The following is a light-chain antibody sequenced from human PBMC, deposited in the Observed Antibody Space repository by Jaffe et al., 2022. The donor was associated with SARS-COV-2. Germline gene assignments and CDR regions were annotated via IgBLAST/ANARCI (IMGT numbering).Light chain of an antibody. V-gene: IGKV1-5*03. CDR2: KAS. CDR3: QQYSIYCT. Sequence: DIQMTQSPSTLSASVGDKVTITCRASQRIDSWLAWYQQKPGKAPRLLIYKASTLESGVPSRFSGSGSGTEFTLTISSLQPDDFATYYCQQYSIYCTFGQGTKLEI. CDR1: QRIDSW. J-gene: IGKJ2*02.